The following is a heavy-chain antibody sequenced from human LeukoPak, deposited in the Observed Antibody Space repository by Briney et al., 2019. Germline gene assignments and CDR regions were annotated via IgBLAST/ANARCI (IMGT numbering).Heavy chain of an antibody. CDR1: GYTFTSYD. CDR2: MNPNSGNT. Sequence: ASVNVSCKASGYTFTSYDINWVRQATGQGLEWMGWMNPNSGNTGYAQKFQGRVTMTRNTSISTAYMELSSLRSEDTAVYYCARVRPRSSSWVDYWGQGTLVTVSS. D-gene: IGHD6-13*01. CDR3: ARVRPRSSSWVDY. V-gene: IGHV1-8*01. J-gene: IGHJ4*02.